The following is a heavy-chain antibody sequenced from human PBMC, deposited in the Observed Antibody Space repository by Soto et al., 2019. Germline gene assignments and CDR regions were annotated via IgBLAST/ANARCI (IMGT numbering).Heavy chain of an antibody. D-gene: IGHD3-9*01. V-gene: IGHV1-2*02. CDR2: INPNSGDT. CDR1: GYIFTGYH. J-gene: IGHJ6*02. CDR3: ARDARGTRGFDEMEN. Sequence: QVHLVQSGAEVKKPGASVKVSCKASGYIFTGYHIHWVRQAPGRGLEWMGWINPNSGDTEYAQNFQGRVTMTRDTSFNLVYMEMSGLKSDETAVYYCARDARGTRGFDEMENWSQGNTVTVSS.